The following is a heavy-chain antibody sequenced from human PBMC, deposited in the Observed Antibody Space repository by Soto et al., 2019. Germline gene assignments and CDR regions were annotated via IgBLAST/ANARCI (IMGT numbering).Heavy chain of an antibody. CDR3: GRGRSGELVIFY. V-gene: IGHV1-2*02. J-gene: IGHJ4*02. CDR1: GYTFTGYY. CDR2: ISPQTGGT. Sequence: GASVKVSCKGSGYTFTGYYIHWVRQTPGQGPELMWEISPQTGGTKYAQKYQGRVTMTRDTSITTVYMELSNLSPDDTAVYYCGRGRSGELVIFYWGQGTLVTVSS. D-gene: IGHD1-26*01.